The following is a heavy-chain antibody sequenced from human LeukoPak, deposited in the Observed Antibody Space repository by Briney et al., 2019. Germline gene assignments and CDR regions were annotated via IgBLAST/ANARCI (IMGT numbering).Heavy chain of an antibody. D-gene: IGHD1-26*01. CDR1: GLTFSSNW. Sequence: GGSLRLSCAGSGLTFSSNWMTWVRQAPGKGLEWVSGISGSGSSTYYADSVKGRFTLSRDYPKNTLYLQMNSLRAEDTAVYFCAKYSGSYYYPPNWDSWGQGTLVTVSS. CDR3: AKYSGSYYYPPNWDS. J-gene: IGHJ4*02. V-gene: IGHV3-23*01. CDR2: ISGSGSST.